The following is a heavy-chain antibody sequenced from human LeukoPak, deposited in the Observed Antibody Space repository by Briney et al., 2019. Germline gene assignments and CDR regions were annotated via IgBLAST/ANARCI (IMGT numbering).Heavy chain of an antibody. V-gene: IGHV1-18*04. D-gene: IGHD4-11*01. CDR2: ISAYNGNT. CDR1: GYTFTSYY. CDR3: ARFRSDDYSNYPRAYWFDP. J-gene: IGHJ5*02. Sequence: ASVKVSCKASGYTFTSYYMHWVRQAPGQGLEWMGWISAYNGNTNYAQKLQGRVTMTTDTSTSTAYMELRSLRSDDTAVYYCARFRSDDYSNYPRAYWFDPWGQGTLVTVSS.